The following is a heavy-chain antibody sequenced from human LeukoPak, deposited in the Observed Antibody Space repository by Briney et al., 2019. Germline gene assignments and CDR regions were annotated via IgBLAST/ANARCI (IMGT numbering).Heavy chain of an antibody. CDR2: INHSGST. D-gene: IGHD3-10*01. CDR3: ARRHGTYYYGSGSHDAFDI. CDR1: GGSFSGYY. Sequence: SETLSLTCAVYGGSFSGYYWSWIRQPPGKGLEWIGEINHSGSTNYNPSLKSRVTISVDTSKNQFSLKLSSVTAADTAVYYCARRHGTYYYGSGSHDAFDIWGQGTMVTVSS. V-gene: IGHV4-34*01. J-gene: IGHJ3*02.